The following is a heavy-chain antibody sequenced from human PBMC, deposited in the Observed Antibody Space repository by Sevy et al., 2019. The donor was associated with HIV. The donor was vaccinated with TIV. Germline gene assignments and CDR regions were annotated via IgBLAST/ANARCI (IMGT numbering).Heavy chain of an antibody. CDR1: GFTFGTYA. CDR3: AKAVYDSEVVVTNGFDY. V-gene: IGHV3-23*01. D-gene: IGHD3-22*01. J-gene: IGHJ4*02. CDR2: ISGSGGRT. Sequence: GGSLRLSCAASGFTFGTYAMSWVRQAPGKGLEWVSTISGSGGRTYYADSVKGRFTISRDNAKNTLYLEMNSLRAEEKAVYYCAKAVYDSEVVVTNGFDYWGQGTLVTVSS.